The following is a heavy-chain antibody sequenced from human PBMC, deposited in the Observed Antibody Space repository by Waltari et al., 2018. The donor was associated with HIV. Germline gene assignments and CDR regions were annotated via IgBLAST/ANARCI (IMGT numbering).Heavy chain of an antibody. V-gene: IGHV1-2*06. CDR3: ARDRNYGDLNY. J-gene: IGHJ4*02. Sequence: QGQLVQSGSEVKTPGASVRVSCKASGYTFTNYYLHWVRQAPGQGPEWMGRINPTSGGTQYAPKFQDRVTVTRDSSITTAYLDLTRLTSDDTAVYYCARDRNYGDLNYWGQGTLISVSS. CDR2: INPTSGGT. D-gene: IGHD4-17*01. CDR1: GYTFTNYY.